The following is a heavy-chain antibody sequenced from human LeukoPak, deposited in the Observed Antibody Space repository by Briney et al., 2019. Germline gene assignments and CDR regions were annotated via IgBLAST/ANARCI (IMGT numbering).Heavy chain of an antibody. J-gene: IGHJ4*02. Sequence: PSETLSLTCTVSGGSVSVGSYYRSWIRQPPGKGLEWIGHIYYSASTDYNPSLKSRVTISVGTSKNQFSLKLTSVTAADTAVYFCARGPVGTTYYDYWGQGAQVTVSS. V-gene: IGHV4-61*01. CDR3: ARGPVGTTYYDY. CDR1: GGSVSVGSYY. CDR2: IYYSAST. D-gene: IGHD1-26*01.